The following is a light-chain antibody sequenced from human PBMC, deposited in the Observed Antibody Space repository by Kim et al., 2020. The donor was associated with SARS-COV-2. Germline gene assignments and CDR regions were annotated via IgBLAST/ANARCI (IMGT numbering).Light chain of an antibody. V-gene: IGLV1-47*02. J-gene: IGLJ3*02. Sequence: QKVTISCSASNSSIVTNYIYGYQQPPGPAPKLLIYSDSQRPSGVPDRFPGSKSGTSASLAISGLRSEDEADYSCATCNDSLSSVWVFGGGTKLTVL. CDR1: NSSIVTNY. CDR3: ATCNDSLSSVWV. CDR2: SDS.